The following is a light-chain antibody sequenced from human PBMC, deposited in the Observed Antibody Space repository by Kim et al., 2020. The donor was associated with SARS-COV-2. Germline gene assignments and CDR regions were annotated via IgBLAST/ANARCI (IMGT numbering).Light chain of an antibody. CDR1: SLRSYY. CDR2: GKN. Sequence: LGQTVKITCQGDSLRSYYASWYQQKPGQAPVLVMYGKNNRPSGIPDRFSGSSSGNTASLTITGAQAEDEADYYCNSRDSSGNHWVFGGGTQLTVL. V-gene: IGLV3-19*01. J-gene: IGLJ3*02. CDR3: NSRDSSGNHWV.